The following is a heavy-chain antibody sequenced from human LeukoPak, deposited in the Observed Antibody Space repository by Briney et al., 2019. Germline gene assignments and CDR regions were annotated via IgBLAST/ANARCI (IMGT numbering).Heavy chain of an antibody. CDR3: ARDRGDGYIWGRYFDY. D-gene: IGHD5-24*01. CDR1: GGTFSSYA. Sequence: SVKVCCKASGGTFSSYAISWVRQAPGQGLEWMGRIIPIFGIANYAQKFQGRVTITADKSTSTAYMELSSLRSEDTAVYYCARDRGDGYIWGRYFDYWGQGTLVTVSS. CDR2: IIPIFGIA. V-gene: IGHV1-69*04. J-gene: IGHJ4*02.